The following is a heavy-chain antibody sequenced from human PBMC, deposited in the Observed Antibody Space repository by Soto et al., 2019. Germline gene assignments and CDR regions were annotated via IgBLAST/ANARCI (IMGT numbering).Heavy chain of an antibody. CDR2: ISSSSSTI. Sequence: HPGGSLRLSCAASGFTFSTYSMNWVRQAPGKGLEWVSYISSSSSTIFYTDSVKGRFTVSRDNAKNSLYLQMNSLRAEDTAVYYCAKIPHSSSWYLDAFDIWGQGTMVTVSS. CDR3: AKIPHSSSWYLDAFDI. D-gene: IGHD6-13*01. CDR1: GFTFSTYS. V-gene: IGHV3-48*01. J-gene: IGHJ3*02.